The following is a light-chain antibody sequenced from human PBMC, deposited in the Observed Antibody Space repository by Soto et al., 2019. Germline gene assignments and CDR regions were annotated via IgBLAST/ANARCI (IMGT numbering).Light chain of an antibody. Sequence: SVLTXPASVSGSLGQSITISCTGTSSDVGAYNYVSWYQQQPGKAPKLVISEVSNRPSGVSNRFSGSKSGNTASLIISGLQAEDEADYYCCSFTSITTYVFGTGTKVTVL. CDR3: CSFTSITTYV. V-gene: IGLV2-14*01. CDR1: SSDVGAYNY. CDR2: EVS. J-gene: IGLJ1*01.